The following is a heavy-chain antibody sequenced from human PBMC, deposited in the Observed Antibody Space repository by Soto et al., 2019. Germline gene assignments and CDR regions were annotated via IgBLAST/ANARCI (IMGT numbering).Heavy chain of an antibody. CDR1: GGSISSYY. J-gene: IGHJ4*02. CDR3: ARHYCSSTSCYFDY. D-gene: IGHD2-2*01. Sequence: QVQLQESGPGLVKPSETLSLTCTVSGGSISSYYWSWIRQPAGKGLEWIGRIYTSGSTNYNPSLKSRVTMSLDTSKNQFSLKLSSVTAADTAVYYCARHYCSSTSCYFDYWGQGTLVTVSS. CDR2: IYTSGST. V-gene: IGHV4-4*07.